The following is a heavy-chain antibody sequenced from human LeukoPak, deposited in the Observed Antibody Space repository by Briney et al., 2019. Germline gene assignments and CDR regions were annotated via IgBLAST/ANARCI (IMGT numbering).Heavy chain of an antibody. CDR2: IYTSGST. CDR3: ARLRVASYYYMDV. V-gene: IGHV4-4*09. J-gene: IGHJ6*03. CDR1: GGSISSYY. D-gene: IGHD2-15*01. Sequence: PSETLSLTCTVSGGSISSYYWSWIRQPPGKGLEWIGYIYTSGSTNYNPSLKSRVTISVDTSKNQFSLKLSSVTAADTAVYYCARLRVASYYYMDVWGKGTTVTVSS.